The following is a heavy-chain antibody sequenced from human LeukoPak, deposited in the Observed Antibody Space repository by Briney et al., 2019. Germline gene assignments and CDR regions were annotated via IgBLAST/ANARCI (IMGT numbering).Heavy chain of an antibody. CDR1: GFTFSSYG. CDR2: IRYDGSNK. CDR3: AKDARWVVVVPGWYFDY. V-gene: IGHV3-30*02. J-gene: IGHJ4*02. D-gene: IGHD2-2*01. Sequence: GGSPRPYCPASGFTFSSYGMHWVRQAPGKGMEWEAFIRYDGSNKYYPDPVKGRFTISRDNSKNTLYLQMNSLRAEDTAVYYCAKDARWVVVVPGWYFDYWGQGTLVTVSS.